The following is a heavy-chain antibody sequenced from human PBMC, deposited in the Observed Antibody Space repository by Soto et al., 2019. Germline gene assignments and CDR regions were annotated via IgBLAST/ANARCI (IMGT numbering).Heavy chain of an antibody. D-gene: IGHD3-10*01. V-gene: IGHV3-11*06. CDR3: ARDRGYDAHDYYYNPMDV. J-gene: IGHJ6*02. CDR2: IRGFSPYT. Sequence: PGGSLRLSCAASGFTFSDYYMSWVRQAPGKGLEWVSGIRGFSPYTFYAESVKGRFTISRDNAKNSLYLQMDSLRAEDTAVYYCARDRGYDAHDYYYNPMDVWGQGTTVTVSS. CDR1: GFTFSDYY.